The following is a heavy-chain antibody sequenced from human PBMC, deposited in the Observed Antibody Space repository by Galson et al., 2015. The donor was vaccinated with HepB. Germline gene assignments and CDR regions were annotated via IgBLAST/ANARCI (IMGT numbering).Heavy chain of an antibody. CDR3: AKEVGYYDSSAVGGFDY. D-gene: IGHD3-22*01. Sequence: SLRLSCAASGFTFSSYGMHWVRQAPGKGLEWVAVISYDGSNKYYADSVKGRLTISRDNSKNTLYLQMNSLRAEDTAVYYCAKEVGYYDSSAVGGFDYWGQGTLVTVSS. CDR1: GFTFSSYG. CDR2: ISYDGSNK. J-gene: IGHJ4*02. V-gene: IGHV3-30*18.